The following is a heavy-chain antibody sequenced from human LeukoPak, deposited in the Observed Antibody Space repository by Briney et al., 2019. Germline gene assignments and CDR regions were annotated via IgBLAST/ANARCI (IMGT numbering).Heavy chain of an antibody. J-gene: IGHJ5*02. Sequence: GASEKVSCKASGHTFTSYGISWVRQAPGQGLERMGWISAYNGNTNYAQKLQGRVTMTTDTSTSAAYMELRSLRSDDTAVYYCARGGLVSLRFHGDWFDPCGQGTLVTVSS. CDR3: ARGGLVSLRFHGDWFDP. V-gene: IGHV1-18*01. CDR2: ISAYNGNT. CDR1: GHTFTSYG. D-gene: IGHD5-12*01.